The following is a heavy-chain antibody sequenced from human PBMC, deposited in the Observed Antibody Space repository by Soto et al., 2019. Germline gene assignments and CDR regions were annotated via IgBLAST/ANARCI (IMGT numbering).Heavy chain of an antibody. D-gene: IGHD6-25*01. CDR2: IYSSGNT. J-gene: IGHJ4*02. CDR1: GGSISSGGYY. Sequence: QVQLQESGPGLVKPSQTLSLTCTVSGGSISSGGYYWSWTRQHPGKGLEWIGYIYSSGNTYYNPSRMRRVTISVNTSKNQFSLKLSSVTAADAAVYYCAREPSAWGQGTLVTVSS. CDR3: AREPSA. V-gene: IGHV4-31*03.